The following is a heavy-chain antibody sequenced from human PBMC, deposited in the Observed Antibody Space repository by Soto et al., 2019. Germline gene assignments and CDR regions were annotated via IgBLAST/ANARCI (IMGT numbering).Heavy chain of an antibody. D-gene: IGHD6-25*01. V-gene: IGHV1-46*01. CDR1: GYTFSSYY. CDR3: ARDHIAAADTYALDI. J-gene: IGHJ3*02. Sequence: ASVKVSCKASGYTFSSYYMHWERQAPGQGLEWVGLINPGTGATTYAQKFQGRATMTSDTSTSTVYMELRSLTSEDTAVYYCARDHIAAADTYALDIWGQGTMVTVSS. CDR2: INPGTGAT.